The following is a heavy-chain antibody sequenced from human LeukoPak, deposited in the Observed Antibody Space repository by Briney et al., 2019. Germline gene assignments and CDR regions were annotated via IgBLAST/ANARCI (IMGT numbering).Heavy chain of an antibody. D-gene: IGHD2-15*01. J-gene: IGHJ3*02. Sequence: PSETLSLTCTVSGGSISSYYWSWIRQPPGKGLEWIGYIYYSGSTNYNPSLKSRVTISVDTSKNQFSLKLSSVTAADTAVYYCARRLRGGGMAAFDIWGQGTMVTVSS. CDR2: IYYSGST. CDR3: ARRLRGGGMAAFDI. CDR1: GGSISSYY. V-gene: IGHV4-59*08.